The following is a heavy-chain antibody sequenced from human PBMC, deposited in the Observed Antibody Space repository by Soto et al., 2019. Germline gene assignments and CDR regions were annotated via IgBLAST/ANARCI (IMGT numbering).Heavy chain of an antibody. D-gene: IGHD2-2*02. CDR3: ARGWNGCSSTSCYTGDAFDI. Sequence: ASVKVSCKASGDTFTANYIHWVRQAPGQGFEWMGWINPKSGGTKYPQKFQGRVTMTRDTSISTAYMELSRLRSDDTAVYYCARGWNGCSSTSCYTGDAFDIWGQGTMVTVSS. CDR2: INPKSGGT. CDR1: GDTFTANY. V-gene: IGHV1-2*02. J-gene: IGHJ3*02.